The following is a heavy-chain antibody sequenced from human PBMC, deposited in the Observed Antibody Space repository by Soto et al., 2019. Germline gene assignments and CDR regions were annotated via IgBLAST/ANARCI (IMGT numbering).Heavy chain of an antibody. V-gene: IGHV3-11*01. J-gene: IGHJ4*02. CDR3: ARVASSSSGVIFDY. Sequence: QVHLVESGGNLVEPGGPLRLSCAGSGFTFGDYYMSWIRQAPGRGLEWISYISASGSSIYYADSVKGRFAISRDNAKNSLYLQLTRLRAEDTAVYYCARVASSSSGVIFDYWGQGTLVTVSS. CDR1: GFTFGDYY. D-gene: IGHD6-6*01. CDR2: ISASGSSI.